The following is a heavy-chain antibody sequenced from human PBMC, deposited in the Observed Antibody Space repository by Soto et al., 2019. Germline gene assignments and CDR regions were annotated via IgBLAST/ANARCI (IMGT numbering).Heavy chain of an antibody. D-gene: IGHD3-10*01. J-gene: IGHJ6*02. CDR2: IYYSGST. Sequence: PSETLSLTCTVSGGSVSSGSYYWSWIRQPPGKGLEWIGYIYYSGSTNYNPSLKSRVTISVDTSKKQFSLKLSSVTAADTAVYYCARDRGDYLYYYYGMDVWGQGTTVTVSS. CDR3: ARDRGDYLYYYYGMDV. CDR1: GGSVSSGSYY. V-gene: IGHV4-61*01.